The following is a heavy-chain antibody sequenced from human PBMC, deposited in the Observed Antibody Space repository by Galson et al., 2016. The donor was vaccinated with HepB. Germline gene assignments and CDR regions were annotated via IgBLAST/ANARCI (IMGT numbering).Heavy chain of an antibody. D-gene: IGHD3-10*01. CDR1: GFTFSYAW. CDR2: IIPSGGDT. Sequence: SLRLSCAASGFTFSYAWMSWVRQTPGKGLEWVASIIPSGGDTHYAESVKGRFTISRDNSKYTVYLQMHSLRGEDTALYYCVKDKDYYGMDVWGQGTTVIVSS. CDR3: VKDKDYYGMDV. J-gene: IGHJ6*02. V-gene: IGHV3-23*01.